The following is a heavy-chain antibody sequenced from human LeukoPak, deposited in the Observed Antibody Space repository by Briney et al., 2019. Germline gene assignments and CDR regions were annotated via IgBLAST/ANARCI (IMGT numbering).Heavy chain of an antibody. Sequence: SETLSLTCTVSGGSISSSSYYWSWIRQPAGKGLEWIGRIYTSGSTNYNPSLKSRVTISVDTSKNQFSLKLSSVTAADTAVYYCASSSWYYYYYMDVWGKGTTVTISS. D-gene: IGHD6-13*01. CDR2: IYTSGST. CDR1: GGSISSSSYY. CDR3: ASSSWYYYYYMDV. J-gene: IGHJ6*03. V-gene: IGHV4-61*02.